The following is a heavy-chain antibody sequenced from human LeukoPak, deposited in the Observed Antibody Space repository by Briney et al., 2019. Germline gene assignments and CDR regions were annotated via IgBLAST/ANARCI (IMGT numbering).Heavy chain of an antibody. V-gene: IGHV3-64D*09. CDR1: GFTFSTYA. D-gene: IGHD7-27*01. J-gene: IGHJ4*02. Sequence: PGGSLRLSCSASGFTFSTYAMHWVRQAPGKGLEFVSAISSNGGSTFYADSVKGRFTISRDNSKDTLYLQMSSLRPEDTAVYYCVKATGSWGPNDYWGQGALVTVSS. CDR3: VKATGSWGPNDY. CDR2: ISSNGGST.